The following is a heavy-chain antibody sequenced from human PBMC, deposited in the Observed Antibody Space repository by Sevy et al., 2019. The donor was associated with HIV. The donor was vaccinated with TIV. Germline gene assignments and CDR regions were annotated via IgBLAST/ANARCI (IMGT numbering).Heavy chain of an antibody. CDR2: IWYDGTNE. J-gene: IGHJ4*02. V-gene: IGHV3-33*01. CDR3: AREGLLEWLFSFDY. CDR1: GFTFSTYG. D-gene: IGHD3-3*01. Sequence: GGSLRLSCVASGFTFSTYGMHWVRQAPGKGLEWVAVIWYDGTNEYYADSVKGRFTISRDNSKNTQYLQMNSLRAEDTAVYYCAREGLLEWLFSFDYWGQGTLVTVSS.